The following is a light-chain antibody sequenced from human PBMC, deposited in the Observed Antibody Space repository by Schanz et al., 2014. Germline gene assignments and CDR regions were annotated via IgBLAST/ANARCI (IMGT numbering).Light chain of an antibody. Sequence: EIVLTQSPGTLSLSPGERATLSCRASQGVTSRYLAWYQQKPGQAPRLLIYGASSRATGIPDRFSGSGSGTDFTLTISRLEPEDFAVYHCQQRSNWPLTFGGGTKVEIK. CDR2: GAS. V-gene: IGKV3D-20*02. CDR1: QGVTSRY. J-gene: IGKJ4*01. CDR3: QQRSNWPLT.